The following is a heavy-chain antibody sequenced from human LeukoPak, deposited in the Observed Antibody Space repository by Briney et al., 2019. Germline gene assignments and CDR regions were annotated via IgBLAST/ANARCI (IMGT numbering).Heavy chain of an antibody. CDR1: GFTFSSYG. CDR2: IWYDGSNK. Sequence: PGRSLRLSCAASGFTFSSYGMHWVRQAPGKGLEWVAVIWYDGSNKYYADSVKGRFTISRDNSKNTLYLQMNSLRAEDTAVYYRARDSRGFDPWGQGTLVTVSS. CDR3: ARDSRGFDP. J-gene: IGHJ5*02. V-gene: IGHV3-33*01.